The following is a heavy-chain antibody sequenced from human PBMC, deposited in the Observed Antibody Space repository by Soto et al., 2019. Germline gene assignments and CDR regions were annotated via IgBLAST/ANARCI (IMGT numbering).Heavy chain of an antibody. CDR3: ARASVGPPGGGSWIMPFDF. CDR1: GGSISSSSYY. D-gene: IGHD2-15*01. CDR2: IYYSGST. Sequence: SETLSLTCTVSGGSISSSSYYWGWILQPPGKGLEWIGSIYYSGSTNYNPSLKSRVTMSVDTSKNQFSLRLTSVTAADTAVYYCARASVGPPGGGSWIMPFDFWGQGTLVTVSS. J-gene: IGHJ4*02. V-gene: IGHV4-39*07.